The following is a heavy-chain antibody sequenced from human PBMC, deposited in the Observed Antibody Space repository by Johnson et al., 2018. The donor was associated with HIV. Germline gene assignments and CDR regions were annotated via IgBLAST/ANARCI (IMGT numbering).Heavy chain of an antibody. J-gene: IGHJ3*02. Sequence: QVQLVESGGGVVQPGRSLRLSCAASGFTFSSYAMHWVRQAPGKGLEWVAVISYDGSNKYYTDPVKGRFTISRDNSKNALYLQMHNLTTEDTAVYYCARVLGTSDAFDIWGQGTMVTVSS. CDR2: ISYDGSNK. D-gene: IGHD1-1*01. CDR1: GFTFSSYA. V-gene: IGHV3-30*04. CDR3: ARVLGTSDAFDI.